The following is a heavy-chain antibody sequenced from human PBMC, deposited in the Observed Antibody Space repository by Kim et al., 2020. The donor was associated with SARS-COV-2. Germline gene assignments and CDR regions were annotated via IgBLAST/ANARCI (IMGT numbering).Heavy chain of an antibody. Sequence: GGSLRLSCAASGFTFSDYYMSWIRQAPGKGLEWVSYISSSSSYTNYADSVKGRFTISRDNAKNSLYLQMNSLRAEDTAVYYCARDFGGYSSGWYMRNYYYGMDVWGQGTTVTVSS. CDR1: GFTFSDYY. CDR2: ISSSSSYT. CDR3: ARDFGGYSSGWYMRNYYYGMDV. J-gene: IGHJ6*02. V-gene: IGHV3-11*06. D-gene: IGHD6-19*01.